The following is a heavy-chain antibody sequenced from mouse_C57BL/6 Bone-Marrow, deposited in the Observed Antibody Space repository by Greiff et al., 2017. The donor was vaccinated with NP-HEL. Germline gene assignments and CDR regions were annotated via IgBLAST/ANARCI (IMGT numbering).Heavy chain of an antibody. Sequence: VHLVESGPGLVQPSQSLSITCTVSGFSLTSYGVHWVRQSPGKGLEWLGVIWSGGSTDYNAAFISRLSISKDNSKSQVFFKMNSLQADDTAIYYCARSAYYSNPAWFAYWGQGTLVTVSA. J-gene: IGHJ3*01. V-gene: IGHV2-2*01. D-gene: IGHD2-5*01. CDR2: IWSGGST. CDR3: ARSAYYSNPAWFAY. CDR1: GFSLTSYG.